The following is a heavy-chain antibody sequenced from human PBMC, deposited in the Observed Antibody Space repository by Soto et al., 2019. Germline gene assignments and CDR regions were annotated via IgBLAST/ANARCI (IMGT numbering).Heavy chain of an antibody. Sequence: SETLSLTCTVSGASINNNDYYWCWIRQPAGKGLEWIGRTGSTDYNPSLRSRVTMSVDTSKKQLSLKLRSVSAADTAVYYCVLCATAGYFDLWGRGALVTVSS. J-gene: IGHJ2*01. V-gene: IGHV4-4*07. CDR1: GASINNNDYY. CDR3: VLCATAGYFDL. CDR2: TGST.